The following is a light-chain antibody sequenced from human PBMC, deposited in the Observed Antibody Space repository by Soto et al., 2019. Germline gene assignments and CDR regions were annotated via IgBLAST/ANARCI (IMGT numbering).Light chain of an antibody. CDR1: SSDIGDYTH. CDR3: SSYAGSNNLV. V-gene: IGLV2-8*01. CDR2: EVS. J-gene: IGLJ3*02. Sequence: QSALTQPASVSGSPGQSITISCTGTSSDIGDYTHVSWYQQHPGKAPKLIIYEVSRRPFGVPDRFSGSKSGNRASLTVSGLQAEDEADYYCSSYAGSNNLVFGGGTKLTVL.